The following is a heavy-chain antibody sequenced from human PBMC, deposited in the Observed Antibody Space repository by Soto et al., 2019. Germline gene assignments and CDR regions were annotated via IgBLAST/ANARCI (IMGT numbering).Heavy chain of an antibody. J-gene: IGHJ6*04. V-gene: IGHV1-46*01. D-gene: IGHD6-25*01. CDR3: ARDFRPRLLGSLPFYYYYYGMDV. Sequence: ASVKVSCKASGYTFASYYMHWVRQAPGQGLEWMGIINPSGGSTSYAQKFQGRVTMTRDTSTSTVYMELSSLRSEDTAVYYCARDFRPRLLGSLPFYYYYYGMDVWGKGTTVTVSS. CDR1: GYTFASYY. CDR2: INPSGGST.